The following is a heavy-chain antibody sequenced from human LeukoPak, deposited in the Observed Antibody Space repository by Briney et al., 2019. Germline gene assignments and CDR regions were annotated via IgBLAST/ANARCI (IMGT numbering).Heavy chain of an antibody. CDR3: ARDLHYYDTLDY. V-gene: IGHV3-7*01. CDR2: IKQDGSEK. CDR1: GFTFSSYS. J-gene: IGHJ4*02. D-gene: IGHD3-22*01. Sequence: PGGSLRLSCAASGFTFSSYSMNWVRQAPGKGLEWVANIKQDGSEKYYVDSVKGRFTISRDNAKNSLYLQMNSLRAEDTAVYYCARDLHYYDTLDYWGQGTLVTVSS.